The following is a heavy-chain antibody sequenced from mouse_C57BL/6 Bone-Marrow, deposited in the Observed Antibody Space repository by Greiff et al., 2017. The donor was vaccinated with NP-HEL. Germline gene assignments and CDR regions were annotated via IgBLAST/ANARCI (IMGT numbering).Heavy chain of an antibody. V-gene: IGHV1-69*01. CDR1: GYTFTSYW. D-gene: IGHD2-14*01. CDR2: IDPSDSYT. CDR3: ASYYRSPFDY. Sequence: QVQLQQPGAELVMPGASVKLSCKASGYTFTSYWMHWVKQRPGQGLEWIGKIDPSDSYTNYNQKFKGKSTLTVDKSSSTAYMQLSSLTSEDSAVYYCASYYRSPFDYWGQGTTLTVSS. J-gene: IGHJ2*01.